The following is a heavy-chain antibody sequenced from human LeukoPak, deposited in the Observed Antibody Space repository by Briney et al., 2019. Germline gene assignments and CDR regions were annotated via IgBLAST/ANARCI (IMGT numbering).Heavy chain of an antibody. D-gene: IGHD3-10*01. CDR1: GGSISSGGYY. CDR2: IYYSGST. V-gene: IGHV4-31*03. CDR3: ARERNRYYGIDY. J-gene: IGHJ4*02. Sequence: PSETLSLTCTVSGGSISSGGYYWSWIRQHPGKGLEWIGYIYYSGSTYYNPSLKSRVTISVDTSKNQFSLKLSSVTAADTAVYYCARERNRYYGIDYWGQGTQVTVSS.